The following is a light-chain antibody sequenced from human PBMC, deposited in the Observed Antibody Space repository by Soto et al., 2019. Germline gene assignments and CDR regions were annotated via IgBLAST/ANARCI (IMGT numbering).Light chain of an antibody. V-gene: IGKV3-11*01. Sequence: EIGLTQSPATLSLSPGERATLSCRASQSVSNYLAWYQQKPGQAPRLLIYDASNRSTGIPARFSGSGSGTDFTLTISSLEPEDFAVYSCQQRTNWPPYTFGQGTKLEIK. CDR2: DAS. CDR1: QSVSNY. CDR3: QQRTNWPPYT. J-gene: IGKJ2*01.